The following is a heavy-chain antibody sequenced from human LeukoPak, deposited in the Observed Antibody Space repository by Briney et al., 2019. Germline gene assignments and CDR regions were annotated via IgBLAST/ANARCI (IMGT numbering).Heavy chain of an antibody. CDR1: GGSISSGDYY. Sequence: SETLSLTCTVSGGSISSGDYYWSWIRQPPGKGLEWIGYIYYSRSTYYNPSLKSRVTISVDTSKNQFSLKLSSVTAADTAVYYCARALELTTSEFDYWGQGTLVTVSS. V-gene: IGHV4-30-4*01. D-gene: IGHD1-7*01. CDR2: IYYSRST. CDR3: ARALELTTSEFDY. J-gene: IGHJ4*02.